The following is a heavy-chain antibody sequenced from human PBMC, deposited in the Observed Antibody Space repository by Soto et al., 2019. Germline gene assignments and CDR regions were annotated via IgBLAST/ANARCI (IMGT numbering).Heavy chain of an antibody. CDR1: GFTFSSFA. Sequence: EVQLLESGGGLVQPGGSLRLSCAASGFTFSSFAMSWVRQAPGKGLEWVSGISGSGSSTYHADSVKGRFTISRDNSNNTLYLQMNSLRAEDTAVYYCAKVGSLERYCSSTSCPLAVWGKGTTVTVSS. V-gene: IGHV3-23*01. CDR3: AKVGSLERYCSSTSCPLAV. J-gene: IGHJ6*04. D-gene: IGHD2-2*01. CDR2: ISGSGSST.